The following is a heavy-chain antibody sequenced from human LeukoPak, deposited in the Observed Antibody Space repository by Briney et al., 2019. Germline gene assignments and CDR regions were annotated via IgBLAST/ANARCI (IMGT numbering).Heavy chain of an antibody. V-gene: IGHV1-18*01. CDR2: ISAYNGNT. J-gene: IGHJ6*02. CDR3: AREMSTILSFPYYYYYCMDV. CDR1: GYTFTRSR. D-gene: IGHD5/OR15-5a*01. Sequence: ASAKVSCMPPGYTFTRSRISRVRPAPGQGLEWMGWISAYNGNTNYAQKLQGRVTITTDTSTSTAYMELRSLRSDDTAVYYCAREMSTILSFPYYYYYCMDVWGQGTTVTVSS.